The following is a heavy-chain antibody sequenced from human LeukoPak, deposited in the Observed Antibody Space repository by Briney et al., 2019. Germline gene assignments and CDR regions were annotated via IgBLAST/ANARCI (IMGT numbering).Heavy chain of an antibody. CDR1: GYTFTSYY. Sequence: ASVKVSCKASGYTFTSYYLHWVRQAPGQGLEWMGVINPSRGNTNYAQNFQGRVTMTRDTSTSTVYMELSRLRSEDTAVFYCARDPTGYSGFDTWGQGTLVTVSS. CDR3: ARDPTGYSGFDT. V-gene: IGHV1-46*01. D-gene: IGHD5-12*01. CDR2: INPSRGNT. J-gene: IGHJ5*02.